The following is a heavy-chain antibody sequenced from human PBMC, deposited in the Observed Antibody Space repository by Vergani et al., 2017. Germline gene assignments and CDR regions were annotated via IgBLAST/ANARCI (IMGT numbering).Heavy chain of an antibody. CDR2: LYNPGKT. CDR3: ARGLTDYDSGWYSPGWFDP. D-gene: IGHD6-19*01. Sequence: QVQLQESGPGLVKPSETLSLTCAVSGFSIDNGYYWDWIRQPPGKGLEWIGSLYNPGKTYYNSSLESRLSLSVDTSTNQFFMRLSSVTAADTAVYYCARGLTDYDSGWYSPGWFDPWGQGITAIVSS. V-gene: IGHV4-38-2*01. CDR1: GFSIDNGYY. J-gene: IGHJ5*02.